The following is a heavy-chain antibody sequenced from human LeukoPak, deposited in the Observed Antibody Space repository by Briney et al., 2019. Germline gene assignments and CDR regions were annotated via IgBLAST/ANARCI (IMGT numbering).Heavy chain of an antibody. V-gene: IGHV3-9*03. J-gene: IGHJ4*02. CDR1: GLTFDDYA. D-gene: IGHD3-3*01. CDR3: AKQSGFGVVSKGVYFDY. Sequence: PGRSLRLSCAASGLTFDDYAMHWVRQAPGKGLEWVSGISWNSGSIGYADSVKGRLTISRDNAKNSLYLQMNSLRAEDMALYCFAKQSGFGVVSKGVYFDYWGQGTLVTVSS. CDR2: ISWNSGSI.